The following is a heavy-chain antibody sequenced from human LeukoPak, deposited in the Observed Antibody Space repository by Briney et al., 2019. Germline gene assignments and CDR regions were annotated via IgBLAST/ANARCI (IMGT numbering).Heavy chain of an antibody. CDR1: GFTVSSYA. Sequence: PGGSLRLSCAASGFTVSSYAMHWVRQPIGKGLEWVSALGIAGDTFYPGSVEGRFTISRENAKNSLYLQMNSLRAEDTAMYYCARQKQSHGNFDYWGQGTLVTVSS. V-gene: IGHV3-13*01. CDR3: ARQKQSHGNFDY. J-gene: IGHJ4*02. D-gene: IGHD1-26*01. CDR2: LGIAGDT.